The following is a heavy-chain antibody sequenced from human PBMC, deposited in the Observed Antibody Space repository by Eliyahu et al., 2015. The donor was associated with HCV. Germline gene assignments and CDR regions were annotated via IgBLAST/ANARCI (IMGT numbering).Heavy chain of an antibody. D-gene: IGHD3-3*01. J-gene: IGHJ4*02. Sequence: EVKKPGSSVKVSCKASGGTFSSYAISCVRQAPGQGLEWMGGIIPIXXTANYAQKFQGRVTITADESTSTAYMELSSLRSEDTAVYYCASAVELLEWPRGRYFDYWGQGTLVTVSS. CDR3: ASAVELLEWPRGRYFDY. V-gene: IGHV1-69*01. CDR1: GGTFSSYA. CDR2: IIPIXXTA.